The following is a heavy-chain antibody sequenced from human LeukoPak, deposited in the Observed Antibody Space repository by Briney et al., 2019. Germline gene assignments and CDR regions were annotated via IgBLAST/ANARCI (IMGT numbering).Heavy chain of an antibody. CDR3: VRGVGVSRFNYFDP. D-gene: IGHD5-24*01. CDR1: GFTLSSFG. V-gene: IGHV3-33*01. Sequence: GRSLTLSCAASGFTLSSFGMHWVRQAPGKELEWVAVIWYDASDRYYADSVKGRFTISRDNSKNTLFLQMNSLRDDDTAVYYCVRGVGVSRFNYFDPWGQGTLVVVSS. CDR2: IWYDASDR. J-gene: IGHJ5*02.